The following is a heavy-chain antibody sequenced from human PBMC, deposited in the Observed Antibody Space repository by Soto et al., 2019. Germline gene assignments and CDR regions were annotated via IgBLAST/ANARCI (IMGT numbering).Heavy chain of an antibody. CDR1: GFTFSSYE. Sequence: EVQLVESGGGLVQPGGSLRLSCATSGFTFSSYEMNWVRQAPGKGLEWVSYISSSGSTIYYADSVKGRFTISRDNAKNSLYLQMNSLRAEDTAVYYCARDRKLTITIFSYYYGMDVWGQGTTVTVSS. CDR2: ISSSGSTI. V-gene: IGHV3-48*03. J-gene: IGHJ6*02. CDR3: ARDRKLTITIFSYYYGMDV. D-gene: IGHD3-9*01.